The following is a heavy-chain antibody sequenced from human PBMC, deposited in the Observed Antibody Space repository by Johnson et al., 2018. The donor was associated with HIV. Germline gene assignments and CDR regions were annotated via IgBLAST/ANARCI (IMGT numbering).Heavy chain of an antibody. J-gene: IGHJ3*01. Sequence: QEQLVESGGGVVQPGRSLRLSCAASAFTFSRYAMHWVSQAPGKGLEWVAFISNDGSNKYYADSVKGRFTISRDNSKNTMYLQMNSLRAEDTAVYYCAREDSSGYFDGFDVWGQGTMVTVSS. CDR3: AREDSSGYFDGFDV. D-gene: IGHD3-22*01. CDR2: ISNDGSNK. CDR1: AFTFSRYA. V-gene: IGHV3-30-3*01.